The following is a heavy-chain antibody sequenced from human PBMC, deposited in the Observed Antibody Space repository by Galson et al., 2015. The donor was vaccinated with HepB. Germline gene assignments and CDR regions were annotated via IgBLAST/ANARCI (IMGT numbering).Heavy chain of an antibody. CDR2: IKQDGSEK. CDR1: GFTFSTYW. CDR3: ARDQRGSGWYLDY. V-gene: IGHV3-7*01. Sequence: SLRLSCAPSGFTFSTYWMSWVRQAPGKGLEWVANIKQDGSEKYYVDSMKGRFTISRDNAKNSLYLQMNSLRVEDTAVYYCARDQRGSGWYLDYWGQGTLVTVSS. J-gene: IGHJ4*02. D-gene: IGHD6-19*01.